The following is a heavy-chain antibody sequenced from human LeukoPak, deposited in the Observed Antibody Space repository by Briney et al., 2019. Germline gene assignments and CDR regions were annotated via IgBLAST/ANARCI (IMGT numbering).Heavy chain of an antibody. D-gene: IGHD6-19*01. CDR3: AKSRVAVPGRLNYFDS. CDR1: GFTFKNYA. V-gene: IGHV3-23*01. CDR2: ISGTGGST. J-gene: IGHJ4*02. Sequence: GGSLRLSCADSGFTFKNYALTWVRQAPGKGPEWVSGISGTGGSTFYADSVKGRFTISRDNPRNTLFLQMDYLKAEDTAIYYCAKSRVAVPGRLNYFDSWGQGAQVTVSS.